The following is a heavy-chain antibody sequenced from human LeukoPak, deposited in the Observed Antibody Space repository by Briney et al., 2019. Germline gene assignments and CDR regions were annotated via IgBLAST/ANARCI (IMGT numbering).Heavy chain of an antibody. Sequence: SETLSLTCTVSDNSISSFYWSWIRQPPGKGLEWIGFVYKTGHTNYNPSLKSRVAISLDGSKSQVSLRLTPVTAADTAVYYCAPHRFGEPHFEYWGRGALVSVSS. D-gene: IGHD3-10*01. CDR1: DNSISSFY. CDR3: APHRFGEPHFEY. J-gene: IGHJ4*02. CDR2: VYKTGHT. V-gene: IGHV4-59*08.